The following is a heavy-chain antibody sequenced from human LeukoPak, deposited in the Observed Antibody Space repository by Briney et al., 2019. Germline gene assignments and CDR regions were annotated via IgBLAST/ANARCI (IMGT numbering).Heavy chain of an antibody. CDR1: GFTFDDYG. CDR2: INWNGGST. D-gene: IGHD1-26*01. V-gene: IGHV3-20*04. Sequence: GRSLRLSCAASGFTFDDYGMSWVRQVPGKGLEWVSGINWNGGSTGNADSVKGRFTISRDNAKNSLYLQMNSLRDEDTAIYYCARDPYNGNYGDFYYYYMDVWGKGTTVTISS. CDR3: ARDPYNGNYGDFYYYYMDV. J-gene: IGHJ6*03.